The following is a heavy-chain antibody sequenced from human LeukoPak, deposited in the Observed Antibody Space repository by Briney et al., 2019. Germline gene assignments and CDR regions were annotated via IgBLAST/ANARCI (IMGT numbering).Heavy chain of an antibody. CDR2: INPNSGIT. CDR1: GYTFIDYF. CDR3: VRAVIGTLGGAFDI. Sequence: ASVKVSCKASGYTFIDYFIHWMRQTPGQGLEWLGWINPNSGITRYAQKFQGRVTLTRDTAAYMELSSLKYDDTAVYYCVRAVIGTLGGAFDILGQGTAVTVSS. J-gene: IGHJ3*02. V-gene: IGHV1-2*02. D-gene: IGHD1-14*01.